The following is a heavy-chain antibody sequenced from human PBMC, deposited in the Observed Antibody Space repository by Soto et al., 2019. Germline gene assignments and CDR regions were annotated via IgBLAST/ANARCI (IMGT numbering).Heavy chain of an antibody. V-gene: IGHV3-23*01. CDR2: ISGSGGST. D-gene: IGHD6-6*01. CDR3: AKMLGSSSATHPETNWFDP. J-gene: IGHJ5*02. CDR1: GFTFSSYA. Sequence: GGSLRLSCAASGFTFSSYAMSWVRQAPGKGLEWVSAISGSGGSTYYADSVKGRFTISRDNSKNTLYLQMNSLRAEDTAVYYCAKMLGSSSATHPETNWFDPWGQGTLVTVSS.